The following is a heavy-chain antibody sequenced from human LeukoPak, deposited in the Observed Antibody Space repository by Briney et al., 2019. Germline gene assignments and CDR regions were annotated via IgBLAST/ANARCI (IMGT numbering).Heavy chain of an antibody. J-gene: IGHJ4*02. Sequence: PSDTLSLTCAVYGRSFSGYYWRWIRQPPGKGRAWIGKNNHSGSTNYNPSLKSRVTISVDTSKNQFSLKLSSVTAADTAVYYCARPGNYGSGIQGDYFDYWGQGTLVTVSS. D-gene: IGHD3-10*01. CDR1: GRSFSGYY. CDR2: NNHSGST. V-gene: IGHV4-34*01. CDR3: ARPGNYGSGIQGDYFDY.